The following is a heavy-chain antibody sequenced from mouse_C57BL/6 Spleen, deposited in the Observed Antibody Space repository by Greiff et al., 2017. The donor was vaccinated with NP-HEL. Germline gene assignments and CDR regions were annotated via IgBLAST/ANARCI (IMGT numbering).Heavy chain of an antibody. CDR1: GYTFTSYW. CDR3: ARSRLLKYFDV. V-gene: IGHV1-53*01. Sequence: QVQLQQPGTELVKPGASGYTFTSYWMHWVKQRPGQGLEWIGNINPSNGGTNYNEKFKSKATLTVDKSSSTAYMQLSSLTSEDSAVYYCARSRLLKYFDVWGTGTTVTVSS. D-gene: IGHD2-3*01. J-gene: IGHJ1*03. CDR2: INPSNGGT.